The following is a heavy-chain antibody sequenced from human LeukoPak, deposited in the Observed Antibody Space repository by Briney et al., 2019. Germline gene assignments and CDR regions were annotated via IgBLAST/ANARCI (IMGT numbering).Heavy chain of an antibody. CDR3: AKDHYWSIDY. V-gene: IGHV3-74*01. Sequence: PGGSLRLSCAASGFDFSSNWMHWVRHAPGQGLVWVSRIKGDGIITNYADSVKGRFTISRDIAKNTLYLQMNSLRAEDTGVYYCAKDHYWSIDYWGRGTLVTVSS. CDR2: IKGDGIIT. J-gene: IGHJ4*02. D-gene: IGHD3-3*01. CDR1: GFDFSSNW.